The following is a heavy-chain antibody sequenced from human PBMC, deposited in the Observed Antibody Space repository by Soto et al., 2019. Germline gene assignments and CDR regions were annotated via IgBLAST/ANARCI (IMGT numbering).Heavy chain of an antibody. V-gene: IGHV1-3*01. J-gene: IGHJ4*02. CDR1: GYTFTSYA. CDR3: ARDRRYCSGGSCYGYFEY. Sequence: ASVKVSCKASGYTFTSYAMHWVRQAPGQMLEWMGWINAGNGNTKYSQKFQGRVTITRDTSASTAYMELSSLRSEDTAVYYCARDRRYCSGGSCYGYFEYWGQGTMVTVSS. D-gene: IGHD2-15*01. CDR2: INAGNGNT.